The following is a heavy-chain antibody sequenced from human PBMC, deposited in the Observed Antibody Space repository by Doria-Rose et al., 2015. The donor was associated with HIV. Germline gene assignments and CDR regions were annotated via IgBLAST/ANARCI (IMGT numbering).Heavy chain of an antibody. CDR2: IYDNSGSS. V-gene: IGHV4-59*01. D-gene: IGHD5-12*01. CDR1: GGSISSYY. J-gene: IGHJ4*02. Sequence: VPGGSISSYYWSWIRQPPGKGLEWIGYIYDNSGSSNYNPSLKSRVTISVDTSKSQFSLELSSVTAADTAVYYCARGVATTAGYYFDYWGQGTLVTVSS. CDR3: ARGVATTAGYYFDY.